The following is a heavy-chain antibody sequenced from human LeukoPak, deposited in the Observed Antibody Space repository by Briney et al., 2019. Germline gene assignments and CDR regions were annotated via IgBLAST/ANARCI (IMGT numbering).Heavy chain of an antibody. J-gene: IGHJ3*02. D-gene: IGHD2-15*01. CDR2: ISSSSTTI. V-gene: IGHV3-48*04. CDR3: ARGTHDAFDI. Sequence: GGSLRLSCAASGFTFNSFSMSWFRQAPGKGLEWVSYISSSSTTIYYADSVKGRFTISRDNAKNSLYLQMNSLRAEDTAVYYCARGTHDAFDIWGQGTMVTVSS. CDR1: GFTFNSFS.